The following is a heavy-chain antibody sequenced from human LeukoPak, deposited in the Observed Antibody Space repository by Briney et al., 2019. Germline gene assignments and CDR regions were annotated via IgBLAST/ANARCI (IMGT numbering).Heavy chain of an antibody. CDR3: AKEGLKQQLVEGAHFDY. CDR1: GFTFSSYA. D-gene: IGHD6-13*01. J-gene: IGHJ4*02. CDR2: ISYDGSNK. Sequence: GGSLRLSCAASGFTFSSYAMHWVRQAPGKGLEWVAFISYDGSNKYYADSVKGRFTISRDNSKNTLYLQMNSLRAEDTAVYYCAKEGLKQQLVEGAHFDYWGQGTLVTVSS. V-gene: IGHV3-30-3*01.